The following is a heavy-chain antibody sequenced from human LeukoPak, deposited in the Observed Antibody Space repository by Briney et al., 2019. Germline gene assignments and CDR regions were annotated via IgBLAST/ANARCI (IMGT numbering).Heavy chain of an antibody. CDR2: INHSGST. CDR1: GGSLSDYY. D-gene: IGHD6-13*01. Sequence: SETLSLTCAVYGGSLSDYYWSWIRQSPGKGLEWIGEINHSGSTKYNPSLKSRVAISVDASKNQFSLKLSSVTAADTAVYYCARGHIAAPLTVWGQGTLVTVSS. V-gene: IGHV4-34*01. CDR3: ARGHIAAPLTV. J-gene: IGHJ4*02.